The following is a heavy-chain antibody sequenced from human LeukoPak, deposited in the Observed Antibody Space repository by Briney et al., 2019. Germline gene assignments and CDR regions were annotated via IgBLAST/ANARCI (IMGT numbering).Heavy chain of an antibody. J-gene: IGHJ4*02. CDR2: INHSGST. CDR1: GGSFSGYY. D-gene: IGHD2-2*01. Sequence: SETLSLTCAVYGGSFSGYYWSWIRQPPGKGLEWIGEINHSGSTSYNPSLKSRVTISVDTSKNLFSLKLSSVTAADTAVYYCARREYQLPPDYWGQGTLVTVSS. V-gene: IGHV4-34*01. CDR3: ARREYQLPPDY.